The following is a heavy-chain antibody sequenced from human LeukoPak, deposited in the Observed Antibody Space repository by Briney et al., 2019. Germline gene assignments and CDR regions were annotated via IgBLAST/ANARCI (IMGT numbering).Heavy chain of an antibody. J-gene: IGHJ4*02. D-gene: IGHD4-17*01. V-gene: IGHV4-59*01. CDR2: IYSSGST. CDR1: GGSISSYY. CDR3: ASAQRLRVFYLDY. Sequence: SETLSLTCTVSGGSISSYYWSWIRQPPGKGLEWIGYIYSSGSTNYNPSLKSRVTISVDTSKNQLSLKLSSVTAADTAVYYCASAQRLRVFYLDYWGQGTLVTVSS.